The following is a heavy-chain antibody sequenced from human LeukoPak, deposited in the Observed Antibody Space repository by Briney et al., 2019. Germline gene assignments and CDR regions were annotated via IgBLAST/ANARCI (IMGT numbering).Heavy chain of an antibody. Sequence: GRSLRLSCAASGFTFSTYAMYWVREAPGEGLEWLAVISHDRSDQFYADSVQGRFTISRDNSKNMLYLQMNSLRAADTAVYYCVSHELCSSSSCYSQRLRYDAFDIWGQGTMVTVSS. CDR2: ISHDRSDQ. CDR3: VSHELCSSSSCYSQRLRYDAFDI. D-gene: IGHD2-2*02. CDR1: GFTFSTYA. J-gene: IGHJ3*02. V-gene: IGHV3-30*04.